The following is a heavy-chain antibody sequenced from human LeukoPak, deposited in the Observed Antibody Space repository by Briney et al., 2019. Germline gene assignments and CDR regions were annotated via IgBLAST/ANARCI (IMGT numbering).Heavy chain of an antibody. CDR2: IYYSGST. Sequence: SETLSLTCTVSGGSISSGGYYWSWIRQHPGKGLEWIGYIYYSGSTYYNPSLKSRVTISVDTSKNQFSLKLSSVTAADTAVYYCARGRAVAGTEAFDIWGQGTMVTVSS. V-gene: IGHV4-31*03. CDR3: ARGRAVAGTEAFDI. D-gene: IGHD6-19*01. J-gene: IGHJ3*02. CDR1: GGSISSGGYY.